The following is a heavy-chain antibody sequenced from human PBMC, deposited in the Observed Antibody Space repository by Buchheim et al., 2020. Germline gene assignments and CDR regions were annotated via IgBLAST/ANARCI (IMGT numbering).Heavy chain of an antibody. J-gene: IGHJ6*02. CDR2: IKQDGSEK. Sequence: EVQLVESGGGLVQPGGSLRLSCAASGFTFSSYWMSWVRQAPGKGLEWVANIKQDGSEKYYVDSVKGRFTISRDNAKNSVYLQMNSRRAEDTAVYYCARDHPSDYCYGMDVWGQGNT. V-gene: IGHV3-7*01. CDR3: ARDHPSDYCYGMDV. CDR1: GFTFSSYW.